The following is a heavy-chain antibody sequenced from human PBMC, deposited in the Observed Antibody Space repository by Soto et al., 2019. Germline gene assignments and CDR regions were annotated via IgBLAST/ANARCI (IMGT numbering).Heavy chain of an antibody. D-gene: IGHD3-9*01. V-gene: IGHV4-4*02. CDR2: IYHNGRF. CDR3: VRNDWYRFDS. J-gene: IGHJ5*01. CDR1: GGSITSNW. Sequence: SETLSLTCAVSGGSITSNWWSWVRQPPGKGLEWIGEIYHNGRFNYNPSLRSRLTISIDKSKNQLSLKLTSVTAADTAVHYCVRNDWYRFDSRAPGTPVTVSS.